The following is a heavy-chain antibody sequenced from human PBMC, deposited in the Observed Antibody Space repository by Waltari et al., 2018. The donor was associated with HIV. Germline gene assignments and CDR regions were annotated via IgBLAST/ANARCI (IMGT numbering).Heavy chain of an antibody. CDR3: ARGNRWQVLSWFDY. CDR2: IYAGDSDT. V-gene: IGHV5-51*03. Sequence: EVHLVQSGAEVTKPGESLKISCTASGLSFINSWNGWVRQMPGKGLEWMGVIYAGDSDTTYSPSFQGQVTISTDKSINTAYLQWSSLKASDTAIYYCARGNRWQVLSWFDYWGQGTLVTVSS. D-gene: IGHD6-19*01. CDR1: GLSFINSW. J-gene: IGHJ4*02.